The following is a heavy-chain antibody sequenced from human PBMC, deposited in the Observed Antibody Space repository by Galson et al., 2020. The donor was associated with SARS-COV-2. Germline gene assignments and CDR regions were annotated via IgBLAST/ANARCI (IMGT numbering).Heavy chain of an antibody. CDR3: ARGFDY. Sequence: ASETLSLTCTVSGGYISSYYWSWIRQPPGKGLEWIGYIYYSGSTNYNPSLKRRVTISVDTSKNQFSLKLSSVTAADTAVYYCARGFDYWGQGTLVTVSS. CDR1: GGYISSYY. CDR2: IYYSGST. V-gene: IGHV4-59*01. J-gene: IGHJ4*02.